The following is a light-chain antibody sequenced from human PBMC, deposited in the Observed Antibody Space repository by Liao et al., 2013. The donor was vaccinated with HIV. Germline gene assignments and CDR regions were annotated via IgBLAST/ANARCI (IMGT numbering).Light chain of an antibody. CDR3: QAWDRSADVV. J-gene: IGLJ2*01. Sequence: SYVVTQPPSVSVSPGQTATITCSGDKLGEKYASWYQQKPGQSPVLVIYEDTKRPSGIPGRFSGSNSENTATLTISGTQPMDEADYYCQAWDRSADVVFGGGTKLTVL. CDR2: EDT. V-gene: IGLV3-1*01. CDR1: KLGEKY.